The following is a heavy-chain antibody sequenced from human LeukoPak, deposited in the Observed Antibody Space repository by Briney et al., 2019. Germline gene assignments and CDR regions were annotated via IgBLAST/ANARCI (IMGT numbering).Heavy chain of an antibody. D-gene: IGHD3-9*01. CDR3: ARDRAYYDILTRPNYYYYYGMDV. CDR2: ISGYNGNT. J-gene: IGHJ6*02. Sequence: GASVKVSCKASGYTFTTYGISWVRQAPGQELEWMGWISGYNGNTNYAQKLQGRVTMTTDTSTSTAYMELRSLRSDDTAVYYCARDRAYYDILTRPNYYYYYGMDVWGQGTTVTVSS. V-gene: IGHV1-18*01. CDR1: GYTFTTYG.